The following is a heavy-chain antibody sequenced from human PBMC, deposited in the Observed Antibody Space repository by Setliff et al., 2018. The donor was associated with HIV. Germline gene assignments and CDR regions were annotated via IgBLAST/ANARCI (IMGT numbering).Heavy chain of an antibody. Sequence: LPLTCTVSGGSISGHYWSWIRRPPGRGLEWIGYIYSSGSTNFNPPLQSRVTISVDTSKNQFSLKLSSVTAADTAVYYCARHSGVASPNWFDPWGQGTLVTVSS. CDR1: GGSISGHY. CDR3: ARHSGVASPNWFDP. V-gene: IGHV4-4*09. J-gene: IGHJ5*02. D-gene: IGHD3-10*01. CDR2: IYSSGST.